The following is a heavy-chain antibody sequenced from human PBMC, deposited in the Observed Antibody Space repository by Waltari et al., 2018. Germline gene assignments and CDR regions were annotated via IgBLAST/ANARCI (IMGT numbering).Heavy chain of an antibody. CDR1: GFTFDDHA. CDR3: TKDYQGAVTGLKGLGYFDY. J-gene: IGHJ4*02. CDR2: ISWNSGSI. D-gene: IGHD3-9*01. V-gene: IGHV3-9*01. Sequence: EVQLVESGGGLVQPGRSLRLSCAGSGFTFDDHAMHWVRQVPGKGLHWVSVISWNSGSIGYVDSVKGRFTISRDNAKKSLYLQMNNLRTEDTAFYYCTKDYQGAVTGLKGLGYFDYWGQGTLVTVSS.